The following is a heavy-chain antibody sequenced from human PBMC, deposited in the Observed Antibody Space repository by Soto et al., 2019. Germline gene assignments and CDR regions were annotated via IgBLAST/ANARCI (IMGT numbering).Heavy chain of an antibody. Sequence: QVHLVQSGAEVKKPGASVKVSCKGSGYAFTTYGITWVRQAPGQGLEWMGWIGAHNGNTNDKQKLQGRVTVTRDTSTSTAYMELRSLRSDDTAVYYCARGRYGDYWGQGALVTVSS. CDR1: GYAFTTYG. D-gene: IGHD1-1*01. CDR2: IGAHNGNT. V-gene: IGHV1-18*01. CDR3: ARGRYGDY. J-gene: IGHJ4*02.